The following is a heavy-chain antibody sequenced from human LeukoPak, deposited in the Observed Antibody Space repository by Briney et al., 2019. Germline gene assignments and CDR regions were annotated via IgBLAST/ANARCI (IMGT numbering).Heavy chain of an antibody. V-gene: IGHV1-46*01. CDR2: INHCGGST. CDR1: RYTFTRYY. Sequence: GSVHVTFKACRYTFTRYYMHWVRPARAQGGAGMGIINHCGGSTSYSQKLRDRLTMNREMYRSTLNVELSSLRSEDVGVNFWARARGSSYDRRRYYGMDVWGQGTTVTVSS. J-gene: IGHJ6*02. D-gene: IGHD5-18*01. CDR3: ARARGSSYDRRRYYGMDV.